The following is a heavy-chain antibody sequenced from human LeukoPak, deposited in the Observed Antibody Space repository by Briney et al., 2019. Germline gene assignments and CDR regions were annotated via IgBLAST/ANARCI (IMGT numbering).Heavy chain of an antibody. D-gene: IGHD3-10*01. CDR1: GFTFSSYG. V-gene: IGHV3-30*02. Sequence: QSGGSLRLSCAASGFTFSSYGMHWVRQAPGKGLEWVAFIRYDGSNRYYADSVKGRFTISRDNSKNTLYLQMNSLRAEDTAVYYCAKEDLLLLCNYYYYMDVWGTGTTVTVSS. CDR2: IRYDGSNR. CDR3: AKEDLLLLCNYYYYMDV. J-gene: IGHJ6*03.